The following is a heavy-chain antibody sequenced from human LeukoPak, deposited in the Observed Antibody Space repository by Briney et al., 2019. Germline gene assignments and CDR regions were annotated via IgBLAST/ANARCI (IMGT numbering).Heavy chain of an antibody. D-gene: IGHD6-13*01. J-gene: IGHJ5*02. Sequence: GESLKISCKGSGYNFANYWIAWVRQVPGKGLEWMAIIFPDDSDTRYSPSFQGQVTISADKSISTAYLQWSSLKASDTAMYYCARRNSSSWYWFDPWGQGTLVTVSS. CDR1: GYNFANYW. CDR2: IFPDDSDT. CDR3: ARRNSSSWYWFDP. V-gene: IGHV5-51*01.